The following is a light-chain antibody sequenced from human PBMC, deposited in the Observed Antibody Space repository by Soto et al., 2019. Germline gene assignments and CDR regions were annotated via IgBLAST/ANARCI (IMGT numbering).Light chain of an antibody. V-gene: IGLV1-44*01. CDR2: SND. CDR1: SSNIGSNT. Sequence: QSVLTQPPSASGTPGQRVTISCSGSSSNIGSNTVNWYQQLPRTAPKLLIYSNDQRPSGVPDRFSGSKSGTSASLAISGPQSGDEADYYCAVWDDSLNGLVFGGGTKLTVL. J-gene: IGLJ3*02. CDR3: AVWDDSLNGLV.